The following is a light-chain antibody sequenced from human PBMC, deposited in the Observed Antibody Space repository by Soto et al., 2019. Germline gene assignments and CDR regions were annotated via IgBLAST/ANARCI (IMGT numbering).Light chain of an antibody. CDR2: EGS. CDR1: SSDVGSYNL. Sequence: QSALTQPASVSGSPGQSITISCTGTSSDVGSYNLVSWYQQHPGKAPKLMIYEGSKRPSGVSNRFSGSKSGNTASLPISGLQAEDEDDYYCCSYAGSSTVSVVFGGGTKLTVL. J-gene: IGLJ2*01. V-gene: IGLV2-23*03. CDR3: CSYAGSSTVSVV.